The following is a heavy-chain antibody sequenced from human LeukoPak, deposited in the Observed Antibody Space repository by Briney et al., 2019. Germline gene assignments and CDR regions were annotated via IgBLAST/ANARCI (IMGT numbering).Heavy chain of an antibody. V-gene: IGHV4-34*01. J-gene: IGHJ4*02. CDR3: AREGRVFGVVIIRLYFDY. Sequence: KSSETLSLTCAVYGGSFSGYYWSWIRQPPGKGLEWIGEINHSGSTNYNPSLKSRVTISVDTSKNQFSLKLSSVTAADTAVYYCAREGRVFGVVIIRLYFDYWGQGTLVTVSS. D-gene: IGHD3-3*01. CDR2: INHSGST. CDR1: GGSFSGYY.